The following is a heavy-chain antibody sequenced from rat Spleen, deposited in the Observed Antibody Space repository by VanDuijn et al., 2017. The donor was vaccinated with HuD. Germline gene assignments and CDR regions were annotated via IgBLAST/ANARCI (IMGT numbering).Heavy chain of an antibody. Sequence: EVQLVESGGGLVQPGRSLKLSCVASGFTFNNYWMTWIRQAPGKGLEWVASITNTGGSTYYPDSVKGRFTISRDNAKSTLHLQMNSLRSEDTATYYCTRGGAAISLGYYFDYWGQGVMVTVSS. CDR3: TRGGAAISLGYYFDY. CDR1: GFTFNNYW. CDR2: ITNTGGST. D-gene: IGHD1-2*01. V-gene: IGHV5-31*01. J-gene: IGHJ2*01.